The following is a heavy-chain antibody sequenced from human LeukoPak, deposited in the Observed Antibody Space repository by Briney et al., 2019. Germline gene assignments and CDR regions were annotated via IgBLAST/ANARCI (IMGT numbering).Heavy chain of an antibody. V-gene: IGHV3-48*03. CDR2: ISSSGSTI. CDR1: GFTFSSYE. D-gene: IGHD6-13*01. CDR3: ARDSESGGSSWYGEVGYYFDY. Sequence: GGSLRLSCAASGFTFSSYEMNWVRQAPGKGLEWVSYISSSGSTIYYADSVKGRFTISRDNAKNSLYLQMNSLRAEDTALYYCARDSESGGSSWYGEVGYYFDYWGQGTLVTVSS. J-gene: IGHJ4*02.